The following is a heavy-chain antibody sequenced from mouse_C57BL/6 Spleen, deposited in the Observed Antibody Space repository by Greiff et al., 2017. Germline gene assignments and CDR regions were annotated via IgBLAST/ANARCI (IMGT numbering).Heavy chain of an antibody. V-gene: IGHV10-1*01. J-gene: IGHJ1*03. Sequence: EVQLVESGGGLVQPKGSLKLSCAASGFSFNTYAMNWVRQAPGKGLEWVARIRSKSNNYATYYADSVKDRFTISRDDSESMLYLQMNNMKTEDTAVYYCVRRSSSYWDFDVWGTGTTVTVSA. CDR1: GFSFNTYA. CDR2: IRSKSNNYAT. D-gene: IGHD1-3*01. CDR3: VRRSSSYWDFDV.